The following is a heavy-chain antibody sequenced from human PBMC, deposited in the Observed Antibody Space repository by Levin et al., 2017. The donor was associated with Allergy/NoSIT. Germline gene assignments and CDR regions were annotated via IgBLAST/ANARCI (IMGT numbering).Heavy chain of an antibody. J-gene: IGHJ3*02. CDR2: INSGGIVP. CDR1: GFTFSIYW. CDR3: ARAGDNWNEEAPRFDI. Sequence: QAGGSLRLSCAASGFTFSIYWMHWVRKAPGKGLVWVSHINSGGIVPTYAGSVKGRFTISRDNGKSTLYLQMNSLRADDTGVYYCARAGDNWNEEAPRFDIWGRGTMVTVSS. D-gene: IGHD1-20*01. V-gene: IGHV3-74*01.